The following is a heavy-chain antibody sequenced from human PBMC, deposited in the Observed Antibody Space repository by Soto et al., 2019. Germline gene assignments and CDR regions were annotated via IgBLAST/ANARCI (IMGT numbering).Heavy chain of an antibody. CDR1: GYSFTTYG. CDR3: ARLKQLVFMDV. CDR2: ISANNGNT. J-gene: IGHJ6*02. V-gene: IGHV1-18*01. Sequence: QVQLVQSGDEVKKPGTSVKVSYKASGYSFTTYGIIWVRQAPGQGLEWMAWISANNGNTKYAQNLQGRVSLTTDTSTSTAYMELRSLRSDDTAVYYCARLKQLVFMDVWGQGSKVTVSS. D-gene: IGHD3-10*01.